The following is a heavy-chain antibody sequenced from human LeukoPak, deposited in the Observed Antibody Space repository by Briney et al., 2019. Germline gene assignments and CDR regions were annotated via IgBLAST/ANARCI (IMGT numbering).Heavy chain of an antibody. CDR2: IYYSGST. D-gene: IGHD2-2*01. J-gene: IGHJ6*03. Sequence: SETLSLTCTVSGGSISSSSYYWGWIRQPPGKGLEWIGSIYYSGSTYYNPSLKSRVTISVDTSKNQFSLKLSSVTAADTAVYYCARQPGGVVPAASGGGYYYYYYMDVWGKGTTVTVSS. CDR3: ARQPGGVVPAASGGGYYYYYYMDV. V-gene: IGHV4-39*01. CDR1: GGSISSSSYY.